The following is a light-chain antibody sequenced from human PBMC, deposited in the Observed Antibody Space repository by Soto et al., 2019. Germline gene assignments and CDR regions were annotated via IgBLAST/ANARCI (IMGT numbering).Light chain of an antibody. CDR3: QQHGT. Sequence: EIVLTQSPGTLSLSPGERATLSCRASQSVTSSYLAWYQQKPGQAPRLLIYGASIRATDIPDRFTGSGSGTDFTLTISRLGPEDFAVYYCQQHGTFGPGTKVDLK. J-gene: IGKJ3*01. CDR2: GAS. V-gene: IGKV3-20*01. CDR1: QSVTSSY.